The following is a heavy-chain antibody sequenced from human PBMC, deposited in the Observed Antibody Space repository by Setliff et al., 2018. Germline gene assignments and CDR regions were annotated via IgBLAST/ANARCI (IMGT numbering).Heavy chain of an antibody. J-gene: IGHJ4*02. CDR3: ARHVDPFCSSTSCLQHFDY. CDR2: ISPYDSQT. D-gene: IGHD2-2*01. CDR1: GYDFPIYF. Sequence: GESLKISCKTSGYDFPIYFIAWVRQMPGKGLEWVAMISPYDSQTRYSPSLQGQVTISVDKSISTANLHWNSLKASDTAMYYCARHVDPFCSSTSCLQHFDYWGQGTLVTVSS. V-gene: IGHV5-51*01.